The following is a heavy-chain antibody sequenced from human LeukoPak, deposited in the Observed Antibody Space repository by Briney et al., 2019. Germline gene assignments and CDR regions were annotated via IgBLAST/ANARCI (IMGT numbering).Heavy chain of an antibody. CDR3: ARGLIIVGATDFDY. CDR1: GYTFTSYD. CDR2: INPNSGGT. V-gene: IGHV1-2*04. D-gene: IGHD1-26*01. Sequence: ASVKVSCKASGYTFTSYDINWVRQATGQGLEWMGWINPNSGGTNYAQKFQGWVTMTRDTSISTAYMELSRLRSDDTAVYYCARGLIIVGATDFDYWGQGTLVTVSS. J-gene: IGHJ4*02.